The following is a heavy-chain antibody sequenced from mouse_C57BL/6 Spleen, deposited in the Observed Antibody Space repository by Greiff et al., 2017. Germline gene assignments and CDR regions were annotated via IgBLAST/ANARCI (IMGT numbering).Heavy chain of an antibody. CDR3: ARAYYGNSWFAY. J-gene: IGHJ3*01. CDR2: INPNNGGT. Sequence: VQLKQSGPELVKPGASVKIPCKASGYTFTDYNMDWVKQSHGKSLEWIGDINPNNGGTIYNQKFKGKATLTVDKSSSTAYMELRSLTSEDTAVYYCARAYYGNSWFAYWGQGTLVTVSA. D-gene: IGHD2-10*01. CDR1: GYTFTDYN. V-gene: IGHV1-18*01.